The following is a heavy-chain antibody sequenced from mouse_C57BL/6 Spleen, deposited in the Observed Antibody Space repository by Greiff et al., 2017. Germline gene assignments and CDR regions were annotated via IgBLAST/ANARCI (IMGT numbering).Heavy chain of an antibody. J-gene: IGHJ2*01. CDR3: ARDQVYYDYFDD. Sequence: EVKLVESGGGLVKPGGSLKLSCAASGFTFSSYAMSWVRQTPEKRLEWVATISDGGSYTYYPDNVKGRFTISRDNAKNNLYLQMSHLKSEDTAMYYCARDQVYYDYFDDWGQGTTLTVSS. D-gene: IGHD2-4*01. V-gene: IGHV5-4*01. CDR1: GFTFSSYA. CDR2: ISDGGSYT.